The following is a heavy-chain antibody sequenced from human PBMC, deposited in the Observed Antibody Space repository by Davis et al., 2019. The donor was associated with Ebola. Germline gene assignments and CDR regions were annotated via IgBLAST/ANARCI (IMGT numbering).Heavy chain of an antibody. CDR3: ARAGYYGSGSYSYIGY. CDR2: ITHSGDT. J-gene: IGHJ4*02. Sequence: MPSETLSLTCTVSSDSISSGYFYWSWIRQPPGKGPEWIGYITHSGDTKYNPSLKSRVTTSVDTSKNQFSLKLSSVTAADTAVYYCARAGYYGSGSYSYIGYWGQGTLVTVSS. CDR1: SDSISSGYFY. D-gene: IGHD3-10*01. V-gene: IGHV4-61*01.